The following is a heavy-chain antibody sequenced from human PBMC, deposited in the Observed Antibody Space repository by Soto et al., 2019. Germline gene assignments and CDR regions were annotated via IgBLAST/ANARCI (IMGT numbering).Heavy chain of an antibody. CDR2: IKSKTYGGTT. CDR1: GFTFSTAW. Sequence: GGSLRLPCAPSGFTFSTAWMSWVRQAPGKGLEWVGRIKSKTYGGTTDYAAPVQGRLTISRDDSKNTLYLQMNSQKTEDTAVYYCSTVMIESPFDYGGQRSHGTVDS. V-gene: IGHV3-15*01. CDR3: STVMIESPFDY. J-gene: IGHJ4*02. D-gene: IGHD3-22*01.